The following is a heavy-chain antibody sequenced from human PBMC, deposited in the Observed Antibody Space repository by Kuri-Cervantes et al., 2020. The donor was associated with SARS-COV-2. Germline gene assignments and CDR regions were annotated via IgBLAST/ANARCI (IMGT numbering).Heavy chain of an antibody. Sequence: ASVKVSCKASGGTFSSYAISWVRQAPGQGLEWMGWISAYNGNTNYAQKLQGRVTMTTDTSTGTAYMELRSLRSDDTAVYYCARDGYDFWSGSFFDIWGQGTMVTVSS. V-gene: IGHV1-18*01. J-gene: IGHJ3*02. D-gene: IGHD3-3*01. CDR3: ARDGYDFWSGSFFDI. CDR1: GGTFSSYA. CDR2: ISAYNGNT.